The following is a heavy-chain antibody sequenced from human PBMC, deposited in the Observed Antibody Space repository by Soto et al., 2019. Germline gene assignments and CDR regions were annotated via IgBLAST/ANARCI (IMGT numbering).Heavy chain of an antibody. CDR3: AREVNNYYGMDV. Sequence: QVQLQESGPGLVKPSQTLSLTCSISGASISSDDYYWSWFRQPPGKGLEWIGYTSSSGSTYYNPSLKSRITISVDPSKTQFSLILSSVTAADTAVFDCAREVNNYYGMDVWDQGTKVTVSS. CDR2: TSSSGST. J-gene: IGHJ6*02. CDR1: GASISSDDYY. V-gene: IGHV4-30-4*01.